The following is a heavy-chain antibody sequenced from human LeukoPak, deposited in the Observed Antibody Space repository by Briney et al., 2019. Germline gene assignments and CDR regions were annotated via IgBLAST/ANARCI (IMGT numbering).Heavy chain of an antibody. CDR1: GFTFSSYS. Sequence: GGSLRLSCAASGFTFSSYSMNWVRRAPGKGLEWVSSISSSSSYIYYADSVKGRFTISRDNAKNSLYLQMNSLRAEDTAVYYCARSATVTTGSNWFDPWGQGTLVTVSS. D-gene: IGHD4-4*01. J-gene: IGHJ5*02. CDR2: ISSSSSYI. CDR3: ARSATVTTGSNWFDP. V-gene: IGHV3-21*01.